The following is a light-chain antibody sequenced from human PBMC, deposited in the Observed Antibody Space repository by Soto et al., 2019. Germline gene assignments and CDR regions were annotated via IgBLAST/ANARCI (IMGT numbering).Light chain of an antibody. Sequence: QSVLTQPPSASGSPGQSVTISCTGTSSDVGGYNYVSWYQQHPGKAPKLMIYEVSKRPSGVPDRFSGSKSGNTASLTVSGVQAEDEADYSCSSYASSRVFGGGTKLTVL. CDR2: EVS. CDR1: SSDVGGYNY. V-gene: IGLV2-8*01. CDR3: SSYASSRV. J-gene: IGLJ3*02.